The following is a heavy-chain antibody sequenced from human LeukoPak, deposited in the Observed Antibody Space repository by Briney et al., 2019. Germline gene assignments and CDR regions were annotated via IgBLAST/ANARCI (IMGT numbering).Heavy chain of an antibody. CDR1: GFTFSNYW. V-gene: IGHV3-7*01. D-gene: IGHD5-24*01. Sequence: SGGSLRLSCAASGFTFSNYWMTWVRQAPGKGPEWVAIVKQDGSEKKYVDSVVGRFTISRDNAKNSLYLQMNSLRAEDTSVYYCARGRGWVIDSWGQGTLVTVSS. CDR3: ARGRGWVIDS. CDR2: VKQDGSEK. J-gene: IGHJ4*02.